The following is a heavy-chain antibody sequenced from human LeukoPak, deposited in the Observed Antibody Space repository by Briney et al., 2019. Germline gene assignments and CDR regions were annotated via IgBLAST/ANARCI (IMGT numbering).Heavy chain of an antibody. J-gene: IGHJ4*02. CDR3: ARGECYGSGSAYNHFDY. D-gene: IGHD3-10*01. Sequence: GESLKISCKGSGYIFTNYWIGWVRQMPGEGLEWMGIIYSGDSDVRYSPSFQGQVTISVDRSISTAYLQWSSLKASDSAMYYCARGECYGSGSAYNHFDYWGQGTLVTVSS. CDR2: IYSGDSDV. V-gene: IGHV5-51*01. CDR1: GYIFTNYW.